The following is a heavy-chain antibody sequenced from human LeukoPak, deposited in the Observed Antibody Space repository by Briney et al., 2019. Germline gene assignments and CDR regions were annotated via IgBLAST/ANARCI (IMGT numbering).Heavy chain of an antibody. D-gene: IGHD7-27*01. Sequence: GGSLRLSCAASGFTFSDYYMSWIRQARGKGLEWVSYISSSSSYTNYADSVKGRFTISRDNAKNSLYLQMNSLRAEDTAVYYCARVGGTGDGVYWGQGTLVTVSS. CDR1: GFTFSDYY. J-gene: IGHJ4*02. CDR3: ARVGGTGDGVY. CDR2: ISSSSSYT. V-gene: IGHV3-11*05.